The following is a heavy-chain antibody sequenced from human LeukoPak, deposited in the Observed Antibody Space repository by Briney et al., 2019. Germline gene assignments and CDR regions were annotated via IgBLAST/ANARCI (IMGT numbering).Heavy chain of an antibody. CDR3: TRQRSTSTDYYGMDV. J-gene: IGHJ6*02. CDR1: GDTFSSNTAA. V-gene: IGHV6-1*01. D-gene: IGHD6-6*01. CDR2: TYYRPKWNN. Sequence: SQTLSLTCAISGDTFSSNTAARNWIRQSPSRGLEWLGRTYYRPKWNNDYAVSVQNRITINPDTSKNQFSLQLKSATPEDTAVYYCTRQRSTSTDYYGMDVWGQGTTVTVSS.